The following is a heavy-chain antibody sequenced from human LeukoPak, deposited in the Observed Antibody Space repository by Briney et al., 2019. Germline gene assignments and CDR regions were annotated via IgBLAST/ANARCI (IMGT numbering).Heavy chain of an antibody. Sequence: ASVKVSCKASGYTFTSYDINWVRQATGQGLEWMGWMNPNSGNTGYAQKFQGRVTMTRNTSISTAYMELSSLRSEDTAVYYCARGLLHCSSTGCYISNQEFDYWGQGTLVTVSS. V-gene: IGHV1-8*01. CDR3: ARGLLHCSSTGCYISNQEFDY. D-gene: IGHD2-2*02. J-gene: IGHJ4*02. CDR1: GYTFTSYD. CDR2: MNPNSGNT.